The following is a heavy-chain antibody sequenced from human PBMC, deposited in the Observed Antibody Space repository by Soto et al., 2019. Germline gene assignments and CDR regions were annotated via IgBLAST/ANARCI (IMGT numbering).Heavy chain of an antibody. CDR3: ARSPGTFGGVIAGGFDY. D-gene: IGHD3-16*02. CDR2: IYYSGST. J-gene: IGHJ4*02. V-gene: IGHV4-59*01. Sequence: QVQLQESGPGLVKPSETLSLTCTVSGGSISSYYWSWIRQPPGKGLEWIGYIYYSGSTNYNPSLKSRVTLSVDTSKNQFSLKLSSVTAADTAVYYCARSPGTFGGVIAGGFDYWGQGTLVTVSS. CDR1: GGSISSYY.